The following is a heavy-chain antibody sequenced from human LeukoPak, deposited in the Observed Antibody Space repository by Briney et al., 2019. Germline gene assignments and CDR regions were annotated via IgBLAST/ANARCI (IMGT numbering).Heavy chain of an antibody. J-gene: IGHJ4*02. V-gene: IGHV1-69*13. CDR1: GGTFSSYA. D-gene: IGHD2-2*02. Sequence: SVKVSCKASGGTFSSYAISWVRQAPGQGLEWMGGIIPIFGTANYAQKFQGRVTITADESTSTAYMELSSLRSEDTAVYYCARDSEHCSSTSCYSQYVYWGQGTLVTVSS. CDR2: IIPIFGTA. CDR3: ARDSEHCSSTSCYSQYVY.